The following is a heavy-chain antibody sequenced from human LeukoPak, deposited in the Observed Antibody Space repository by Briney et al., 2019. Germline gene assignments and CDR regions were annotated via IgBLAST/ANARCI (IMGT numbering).Heavy chain of an antibody. CDR3: AREGIAAAGTAGSYFDY. CDR2: IYYSGST. V-gene: IGHV4-59*01. J-gene: IGHJ4*02. Sequence: RPSETLSLTCTVSGGSISSYYWSWIRQPPGKGLEWIGYIYYSGSTNYNPSLKSRVTLSVDTSKNQFSLKLSSVTAADTAVYYCAREGIAAAGTAGSYFDYWGQGTLVTVSS. D-gene: IGHD6-13*01. CDR1: GGSISSYY.